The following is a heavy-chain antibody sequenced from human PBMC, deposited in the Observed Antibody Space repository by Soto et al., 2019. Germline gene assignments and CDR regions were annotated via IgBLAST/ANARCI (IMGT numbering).Heavy chain of an antibody. CDR1: GGTFSSYT. D-gene: IGHD2-2*02. Sequence: GASVKVSCKASGGTFSSYTISWVRQAPGQGLEWMGRIIPILGIANYAQKFQGRVTITADKSTSTAYMELSSLRSEDTAVYYCARALVPAAIGNYYYYYMDVWGKGTTVTVSS. J-gene: IGHJ6*03. CDR3: ARALVPAAIGNYYYYYMDV. V-gene: IGHV1-69*02. CDR2: IIPILGIA.